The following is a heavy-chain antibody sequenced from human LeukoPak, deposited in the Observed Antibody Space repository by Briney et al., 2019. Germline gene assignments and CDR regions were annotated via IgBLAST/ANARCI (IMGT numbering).Heavy chain of an antibody. D-gene: IGHD3-22*01. J-gene: IGHJ3*02. CDR3: ARALIFNYYDSSGLTIKGDDAFDI. CDR2: IKQDGSEK. V-gene: IGHV3-7*03. Sequence: PGGSLRLSCAASGFTFSSYWMSWVRQAPGKGLEWVANIKQDGSEKYYVDSVKGRFTISRDNAKNSLYLQMNSLRADDTAVYYCARALIFNYYDSSGLTIKGDDAFDIWGQGTMVTVSS. CDR1: GFTFSSYW.